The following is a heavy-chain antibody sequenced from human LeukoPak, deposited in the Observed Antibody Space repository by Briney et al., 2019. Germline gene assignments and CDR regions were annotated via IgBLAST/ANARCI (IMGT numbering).Heavy chain of an antibody. Sequence: GGSLRLSCAASGFMFNTYGMHWVRQAPGKGLEWVAFIHYDESQEHYADSVKGRFTISRDNSKNTLYLQMNSLRAEDTAVYYCARGGSGSFPFDYWGQGTLVTVSS. CDR3: ARGGSGSFPFDY. J-gene: IGHJ4*02. CDR1: GFMFNTYG. D-gene: IGHD3-10*01. V-gene: IGHV3-30*02. CDR2: IHYDESQE.